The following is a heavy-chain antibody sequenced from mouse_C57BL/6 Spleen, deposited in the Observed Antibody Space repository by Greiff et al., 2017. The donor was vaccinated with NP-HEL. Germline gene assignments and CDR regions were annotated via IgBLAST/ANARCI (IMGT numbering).Heavy chain of an antibody. Sequence: VQLQQSGAELMKPGASVKLSCKATGYTFTGYWIEWVKQRPGHGREWIGGSLPGSGSTNYNEKFKGKATFTADTSSNTAYMQLSSLTTEDSAIYYCARRVLLLPYYAMDYWGQGTSVTVSS. CDR2: SLPGSGST. J-gene: IGHJ4*01. V-gene: IGHV1-9*01. CDR1: GYTFTGYW. D-gene: IGHD1-1*01. CDR3: ARRVLLLPYYAMDY.